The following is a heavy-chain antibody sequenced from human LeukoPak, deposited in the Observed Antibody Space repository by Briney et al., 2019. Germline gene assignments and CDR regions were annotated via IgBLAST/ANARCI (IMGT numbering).Heavy chain of an antibody. V-gene: IGHV4-39*07. J-gene: IGHJ5*02. D-gene: IGHD3-10*01. Sequence: SETLSLTCTVSGGSISSSSYYWGWIRQPPGKGLEWIGSIYYSGSTYYNPSLKSRVTISVDTSKNQFSLKLSSVTAADTAVYYCARETDGSGSYYNDNWFDPWGQGTLVTVSS. CDR3: ARETDGSGSYYNDNWFDP. CDR2: IYYSGST. CDR1: GGSISSSSYY.